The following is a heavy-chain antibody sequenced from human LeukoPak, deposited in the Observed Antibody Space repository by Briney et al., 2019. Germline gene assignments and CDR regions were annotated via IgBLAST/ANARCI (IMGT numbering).Heavy chain of an antibody. CDR3: ARHEYYYDSSGYYDY. D-gene: IGHD3-22*01. J-gene: IGHJ4*02. Sequence: PGGSLRLSCAASGFTFSSYAMSWVRQAPGKGLEWVSAISGSGGSTYYADSVKGRFTISRDNSKNTLYLQMNSLRAEGTAVYYCARHEYYYDSSGYYDYWGQGTLVTVSS. V-gene: IGHV3-23*01. CDR2: ISGSGGST. CDR1: GFTFSSYA.